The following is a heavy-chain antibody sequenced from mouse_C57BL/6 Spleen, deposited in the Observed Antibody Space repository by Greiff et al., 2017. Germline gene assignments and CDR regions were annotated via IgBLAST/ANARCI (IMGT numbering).Heavy chain of an antibody. CDR1: GFTFSSYA. V-gene: IGHV5-4*01. J-gene: IGHJ4*01. CDR2: ISDGGSYT. Sequence: EVQVVESGGGLVKPGGSLKLSCAASGFTFSSYAMSWVRQTPEKRLEWVATISDGGSYTYYPDNVKGRFTISRDNAKNNLYLQMSHLKSEDTAMYYCAREDSRGDAMDYWGQGTSVTVSS. CDR3: AREDSRGDAMDY.